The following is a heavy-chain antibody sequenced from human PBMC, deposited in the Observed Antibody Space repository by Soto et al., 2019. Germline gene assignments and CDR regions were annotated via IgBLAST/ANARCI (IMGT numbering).Heavy chain of an antibody. Sequence: ASAKLSCKACGYTFTSYAISWVRQAPGRGLEWMGWISAYNGNTNYAQKLQGRVTMTTDTSTSTAYMELRSLRSDDTAVYYCARSPRTIDFWSGYYPPPYYGMDVWGQGTTVTVSS. J-gene: IGHJ6*02. CDR2: ISAYNGNT. V-gene: IGHV1-18*01. CDR3: ARSPRTIDFWSGYYPPPYYGMDV. D-gene: IGHD3-3*01. CDR1: GYTFTSYA.